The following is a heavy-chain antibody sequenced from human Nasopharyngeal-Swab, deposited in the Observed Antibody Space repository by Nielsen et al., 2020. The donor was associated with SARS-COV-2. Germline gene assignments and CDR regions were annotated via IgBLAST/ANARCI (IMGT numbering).Heavy chain of an antibody. Sequence: GESLKISCAASGFTVSSDYISWVRQAPGKGLEWISYISTTTATIYYAGSVKGRFTISRDNAKNSLYLQMNSRRAEDTAVYYCAGEVPYSGHDDAFDIWGQGTMVTGSA. D-gene: IGHD5-12*01. CDR3: AGEVPYSGHDDAFDI. CDR1: GFTVSSDY. CDR2: ISTTTATI. V-gene: IGHV3-48*04. J-gene: IGHJ3*02.